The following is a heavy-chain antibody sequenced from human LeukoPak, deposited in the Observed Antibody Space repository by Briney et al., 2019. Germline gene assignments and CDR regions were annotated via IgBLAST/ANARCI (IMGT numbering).Heavy chain of an antibody. Sequence: GRSLRLSCAASGFSFSTYAMHWVRPAPGKGLEWVALIWHDASHTFYTDSVKGRLTISRDNYKNTVYLQMNSLGGDVTAVYYCAREIVGSGSYPDYWGQGTLVTVPS. CDR3: AREIVGSGSYPDY. CDR1: GFSFSTYA. CDR2: IWHDASHT. J-gene: IGHJ4*02. V-gene: IGHV3-33*01. D-gene: IGHD3-10*01.